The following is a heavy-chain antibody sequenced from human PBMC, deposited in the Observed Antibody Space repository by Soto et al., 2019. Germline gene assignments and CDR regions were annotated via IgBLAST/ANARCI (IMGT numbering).Heavy chain of an antibody. D-gene: IGHD6-13*01. CDR3: AKDGSGQLEYYVDY. J-gene: IGHJ4*02. CDR2: ISWNSGSI. Sequence: EVQLVESGGGLVQPGRSLRLSCAASGFTFDDYAMHWVRQAPGKGLEWVSGISWNSGSIGYADSVKGRFTISRDNAKNSLDLPMNSLRAEDTALYYCAKDGSGQLEYYVDYWGQGALVTVSS. V-gene: IGHV3-9*01. CDR1: GFTFDDYA.